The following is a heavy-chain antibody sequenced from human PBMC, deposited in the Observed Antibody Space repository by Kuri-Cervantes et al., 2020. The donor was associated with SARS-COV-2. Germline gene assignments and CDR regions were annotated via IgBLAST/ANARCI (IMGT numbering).Heavy chain of an antibody. Sequence: GESLKISCAASGFTFSRYAMSWVRQAPGKGLAWVSAISGSGGSTYYADSVKGRFTISRDNSKNTLYLQMNSLRAEDTAVYYCAKRPAVVRSFDYWGQGTLVTVSS. CDR2: ISGSGGST. CDR1: GFTFSRYA. D-gene: IGHD2-15*01. V-gene: IGHV3-23*01. CDR3: AKRPAVVRSFDY. J-gene: IGHJ4*02.